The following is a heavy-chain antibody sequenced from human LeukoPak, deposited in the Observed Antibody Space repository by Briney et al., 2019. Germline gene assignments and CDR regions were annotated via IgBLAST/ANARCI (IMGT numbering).Heavy chain of an antibody. CDR3: ARDSATVTTPYFDY. V-gene: IGHV1-2*04. CDR1: GFTFTGYY. J-gene: IGHJ4*02. D-gene: IGHD4-17*01. Sequence: ASVKVSCKASGFTFTGYYMNWVRQAPGQGLEWMGWINLNNGGTNYAQKFQGWVTMTRDTSISTAYMELSRLRSDDTVVYYCARDSATVTTPYFDYRGQGSLVTVSS. CDR2: INLNNGGT.